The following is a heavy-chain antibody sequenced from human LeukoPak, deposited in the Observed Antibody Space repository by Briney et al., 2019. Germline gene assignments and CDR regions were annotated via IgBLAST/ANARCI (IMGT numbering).Heavy chain of an antibody. CDR3: ATYSYTGGYYAFDI. CDR2: IYRGDSNT. Sequence: GEPLQISSQGSGYSFTRYWIGWVRQMPGQGLEWMGIIYRGDSNTQYTPSLQDQVTISADKAISTAYLQWSRLKASDTAMYYCATYSYTGGYYAFDIWGQGTMVTVSS. CDR1: GYSFTRYW. J-gene: IGHJ3*02. V-gene: IGHV5-51*01. D-gene: IGHD3-22*01.